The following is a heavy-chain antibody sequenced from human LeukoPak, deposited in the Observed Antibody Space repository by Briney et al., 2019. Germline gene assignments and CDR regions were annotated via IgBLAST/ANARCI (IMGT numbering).Heavy chain of an antibody. D-gene: IGHD7-27*01. V-gene: IGHV3-64*04. J-gene: IGHJ4*02. CDR1: GFTFSGYA. CDR2: ISPDGGNT. CDR3: ARDPTGDLDD. Sequence: GGSLRLSCSASGFTFSGYAMHWVRQAPGKGLEYVSAISPDGGNTYYADSVKGRFSISRDNSKNTLYLQMNSLRAEDTAVYYCARDPTGDLDDWGQGTLVTVSS.